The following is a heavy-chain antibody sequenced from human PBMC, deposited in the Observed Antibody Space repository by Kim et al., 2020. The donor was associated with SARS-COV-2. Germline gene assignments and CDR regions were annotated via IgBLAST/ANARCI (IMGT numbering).Heavy chain of an antibody. V-gene: IGHV3-48*02. CDR3: AKQGDYYYYGMDV. J-gene: IGHJ6*02. Sequence: YADSVKGQFTVSSDNAKNALYLPMNSLRDEDTAVYYCAKQGDYYYYGMDVWGQGTTVNVSS.